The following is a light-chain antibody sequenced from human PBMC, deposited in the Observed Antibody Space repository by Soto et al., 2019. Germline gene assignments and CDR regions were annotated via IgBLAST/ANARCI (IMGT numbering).Light chain of an antibody. Sequence: EVVLTQSPATLSLSPGETATLSCRASHNVDIYLAWYQQKPGQAPRLLIYDASNRATGIPARFSGSGSGTDFTLTISTLEPKDSAVYSCQQRKHWPPLTFVQGTRLEIK. J-gene: IGKJ5*01. V-gene: IGKV3-11*01. CDR3: QQRKHWPPLT. CDR1: HNVDIY. CDR2: DAS.